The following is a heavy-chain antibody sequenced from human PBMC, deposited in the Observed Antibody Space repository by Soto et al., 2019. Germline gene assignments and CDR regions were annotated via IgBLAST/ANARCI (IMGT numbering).Heavy chain of an antibody. CDR3: ARPCFRGMDV. D-gene: IGHD3-10*01. CDR1: GFRLSNHF. Sequence: EMQLVESGGGLVQPGGSLRLSCVASGFRLSNHFMNWVRQAPGKGLEWVATIKEDGREKYYVESVEGRFTISRDNAKNSLYLEVSNVRDGDTAVYYCARPCFRGMDVWGQGTTVTVSS. CDR2: IKEDGREK. J-gene: IGHJ6*02. V-gene: IGHV3-7*03.